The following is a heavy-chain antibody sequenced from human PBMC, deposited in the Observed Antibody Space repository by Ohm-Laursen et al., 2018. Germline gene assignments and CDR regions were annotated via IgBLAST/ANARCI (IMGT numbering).Heavy chain of an antibody. Sequence: SLRLSCAASGFTFDDYGMSWVRQAPGKGLEWVSGISWNSGSIGYADSVKGRFTISRDNAKNSLYLQMNSLRAEDTALYYCAKDKVDSSSWYYFDYWGQGTLVTVSS. J-gene: IGHJ4*02. CDR1: GFTFDDYG. D-gene: IGHD6-13*01. CDR3: AKDKVDSSSWYYFDY. V-gene: IGHV3-9*01. CDR2: ISWNSGSI.